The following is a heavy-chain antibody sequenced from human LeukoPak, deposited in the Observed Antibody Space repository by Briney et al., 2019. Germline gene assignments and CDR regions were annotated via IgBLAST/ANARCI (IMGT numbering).Heavy chain of an antibody. D-gene: IGHD2-2*02. V-gene: IGHV3-7*03. Sequence: PGGSLRLSCAASGFTFSSYWMSWVRQAPGKGLEWVANIKQDGSEKYYVDSVKGRFTISRDNSKNTLYLQMNSLRAEDTAVYYCAKDRDIVVVPAAIPRGDYWGQGTLVTVSS. CDR2: IKQDGSEK. J-gene: IGHJ4*02. CDR3: AKDRDIVVVPAAIPRGDY. CDR1: GFTFSSYW.